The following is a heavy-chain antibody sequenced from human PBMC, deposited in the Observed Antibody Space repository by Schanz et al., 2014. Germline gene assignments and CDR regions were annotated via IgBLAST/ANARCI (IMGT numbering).Heavy chain of an antibody. CDR1: GFTLSSYA. D-gene: IGHD3-22*01. Sequence: QVQLVESGGGVVQPGRSLRLSCAAYGFTLSSYARHWVRQAPGKGLEWVAAMSYDGSIKYYGDSVKGRFTISRDNSKNTLYLHMNTLRSEDTAVYYCARVHRYDPSGWGYFDDWGQGALVTVSS. CDR3: ARVHRYDPSGWGYFDD. V-gene: IGHV3-30-3*01. CDR2: MSYDGSIK. J-gene: IGHJ4*02.